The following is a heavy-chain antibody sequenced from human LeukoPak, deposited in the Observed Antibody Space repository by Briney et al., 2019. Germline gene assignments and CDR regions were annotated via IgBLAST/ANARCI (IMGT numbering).Heavy chain of an antibody. CDR1: GFTFSSYG. V-gene: IGHV3-33*01. CDR2: XXYDGSSK. J-gene: IGHJ4*02. CDR3: ARGPPYSSGWSYFDY. D-gene: IGHD6-19*01. Sequence: PGGSLRLSCAASGFTFSSYGMHWVRQAPGKGXXXXXXXXYDGSSKXXXDSVKGRFTISRDNSKNTLYLQMNSLRAEDTAVYYCARGPPYSSGWSYFDYWGQGTLVTVSS.